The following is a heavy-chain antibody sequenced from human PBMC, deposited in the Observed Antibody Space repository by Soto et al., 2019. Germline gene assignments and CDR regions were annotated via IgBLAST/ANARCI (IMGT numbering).Heavy chain of an antibody. CDR3: AKDSSGYSYGTLLGPLFDY. CDR1: GFTFSSYA. D-gene: IGHD5-18*01. V-gene: IGHV3-23*01. CDR2: ISGSGGST. Sequence: PGGSLRLSCAASGFTFSSYAMSWVRQAPGKGLERVSAISGSGGSTYYADSVKGRFTISRDNSKNTLYLQMNSLRAEDTAVYYCAKDSSGYSYGTLLGPLFDYWGQGTLVTVSS. J-gene: IGHJ4*02.